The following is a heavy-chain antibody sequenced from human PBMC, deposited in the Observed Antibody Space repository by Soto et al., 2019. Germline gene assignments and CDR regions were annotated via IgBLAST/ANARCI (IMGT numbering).Heavy chain of an antibody. Sequence: GGSLRLSCAASGFTFSSYAMHWVRQAPGKGLEYVSAISSNGGSTYYANSVKGRFTISRDNSKNTLYLQMGSLRAEDMAVYYCARAASKYCSSTSCYRDYYYYYMDVWGKGTTVTVSS. CDR2: ISSNGGST. J-gene: IGHJ6*03. CDR3: ARAASKYCSSTSCYRDYYYYYMDV. D-gene: IGHD2-2*01. CDR1: GFTFSSYA. V-gene: IGHV3-64*01.